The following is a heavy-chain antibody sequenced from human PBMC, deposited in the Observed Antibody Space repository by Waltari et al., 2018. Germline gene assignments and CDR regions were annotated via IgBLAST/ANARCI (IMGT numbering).Heavy chain of an antibody. CDR1: GFTFSRSW. Sequence: EVQLVESGGDLVQPGGSLRLSCAASGFTFSRSWMTWVRKAPGKGREWVSNIQQNGSEKWYADSVRGRFTISRDNAMNSLYLQMNSLRVEDTAVYYCARDLVATPPWGQGTLVTVSS. V-gene: IGHV3-7*01. J-gene: IGHJ5*02. CDR3: ARDLVATPP. D-gene: IGHD2-21*02. CDR2: IQQNGSEK.